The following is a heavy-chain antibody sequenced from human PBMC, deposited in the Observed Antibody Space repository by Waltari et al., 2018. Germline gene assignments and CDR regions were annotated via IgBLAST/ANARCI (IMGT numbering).Heavy chain of an antibody. D-gene: IGHD6-19*01. CDR2: INHSEST. V-gene: IGHV4-34*01. Sequence: KPQGKGLEWIGEINHSESTTYNPSLKVRVTISVDTSKNQFSLRLSSVTAADTAVYYCARGRHWLVSGFAYWGQGTLVTVSS. J-gene: IGHJ4*02. CDR3: ARGRHWLVSGFAY.